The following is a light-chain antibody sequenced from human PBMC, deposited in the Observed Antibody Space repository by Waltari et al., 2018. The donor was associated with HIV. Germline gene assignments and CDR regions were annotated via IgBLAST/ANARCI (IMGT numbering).Light chain of an antibody. Sequence: QTVVTQEPSFSVSPGETVTLTCGLNSAPASTSNYPSWYQQTPGQAPRMLISDTTTRSSGVPDRFSGSILGAKAALTITGAQPDDDSVYYCLLNVGSGAMVFGGGTKLTVL. V-gene: IGLV8-61*01. CDR1: SAPASTSNY. CDR3: LLNVGSGAMV. CDR2: DTT. J-gene: IGLJ3*02.